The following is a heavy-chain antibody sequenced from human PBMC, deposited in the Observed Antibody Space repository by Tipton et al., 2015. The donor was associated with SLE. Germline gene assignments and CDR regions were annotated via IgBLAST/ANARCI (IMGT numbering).Heavy chain of an antibody. J-gene: IGHJ4*02. CDR3: ARAKTQYYYDSSGYWGYYFDY. CDR2: ISYDGSNK. Sequence: RSLRLSCAASGFTFSSYAMHWVRQAPGKGLEWVAVISYDGSNKYYADSVKGRFTISRDNSKNTLYLQMNSLRAEDTAVYYCARAKTQYYYDSSGYWGYYFDYWGQGTLVTVSS. V-gene: IGHV3-30-3*01. CDR1: GFTFSSYA. D-gene: IGHD3-22*01.